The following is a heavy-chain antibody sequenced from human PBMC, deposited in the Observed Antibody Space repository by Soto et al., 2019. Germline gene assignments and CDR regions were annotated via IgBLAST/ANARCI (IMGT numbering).Heavy chain of an antibody. J-gene: IGHJ4*02. CDR3: ARDIRGIAAAGTGFDY. CDR1: GYTFTSYG. CDR2: ISAYNGNT. D-gene: IGHD6-13*01. Sequence: ASVKVSCKASGYTFTSYGISWVRQAPGQGLEWMGWISAYNGNTNYAQKLQGRVTMTTDTSTSTAYMELRSLRSDDTAVYYCARDIRGIAAAGTGFDYWGQGTLVTVSS. V-gene: IGHV1-18*04.